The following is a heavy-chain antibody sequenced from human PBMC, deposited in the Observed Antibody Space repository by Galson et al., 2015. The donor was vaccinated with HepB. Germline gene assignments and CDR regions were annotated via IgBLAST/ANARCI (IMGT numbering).Heavy chain of an antibody. CDR2: ISSSSTTI. CDR3: AKDFVQLWDHFDY. V-gene: IGHV3-48*01. D-gene: IGHD5-18*01. J-gene: IGHJ4*02. Sequence: SLRLSCAASTFIFSTYSMNWVRQAPGKGLEWVSYISSSSTTIYYADSVKGRFTISRDNSKNTLYLQMNSLRAEDTAVYYCAKDFVQLWDHFDYWGQGTLVTVSS. CDR1: TFIFSTYS.